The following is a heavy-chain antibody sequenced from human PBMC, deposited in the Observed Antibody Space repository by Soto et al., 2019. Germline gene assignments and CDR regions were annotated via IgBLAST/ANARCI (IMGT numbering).Heavy chain of an antibody. CDR2: VSGYNGEA. V-gene: IGHV1-18*01. Sequence: QVQLVQSGAEVKKPGASVKVSCKASGYTFSTYGVNWVRQAPGQGPEWMGWVSGYNGEANYAQQFRGRVTMTTDTSTSTAYMDLRYLGSADTAVDYCTTGMSSSSWDLRNWGQGTLVTVSS. CDR1: GYTFSTYG. D-gene: IGHD6-13*01. CDR3: TTGMSSSSWDLRN. J-gene: IGHJ4*02.